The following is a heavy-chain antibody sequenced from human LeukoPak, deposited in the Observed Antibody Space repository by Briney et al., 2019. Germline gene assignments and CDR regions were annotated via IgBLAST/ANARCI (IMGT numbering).Heavy chain of an antibody. CDR1: GYTFTSYD. J-gene: IGHJ4*02. D-gene: IGHD2-2*01. Sequence: ASVKVSCKASGYTFTSYDINWVRQATGQGLEWMGWMNPNSGNTGYAQKFQGRVTMTRNTSISTAYMEQSSLRSEDTAVYYCARAPFRRTNQLQYYFDYWGQGTLVTVSS. CDR3: ARAPFRRTNQLQYYFDY. CDR2: MNPNSGNT. V-gene: IGHV1-8*01.